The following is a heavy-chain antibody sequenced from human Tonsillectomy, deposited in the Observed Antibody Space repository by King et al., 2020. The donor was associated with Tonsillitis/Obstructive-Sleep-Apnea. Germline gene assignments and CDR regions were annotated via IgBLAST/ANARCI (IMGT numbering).Heavy chain of an antibody. CDR1: GFSLSNARMG. CDR3: ARMGDMIRGVVIPWFDP. Sequence: VTLKESGPVLVKPTETLTLTCTVSGFSLSNARMGVSWIRQPPGKALEWLAHIFSNDEKSYNTSLKTRLTISNDTSKSQVVLTMTNVDPVDTATYFCARMGDMIRGVVIPWFDPWGQGTLVTVSS. V-gene: IGHV2-26*01. D-gene: IGHD3-10*01. J-gene: IGHJ5*02. CDR2: IFSNDEK.